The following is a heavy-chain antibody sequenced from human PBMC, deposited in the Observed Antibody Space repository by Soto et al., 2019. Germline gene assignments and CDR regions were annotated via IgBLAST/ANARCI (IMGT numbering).Heavy chain of an antibody. Sequence: EVQLVESGGGLLQPGGSLTLSCTASGFTFSNYWMHWDRQAPGKGLVWVSRTKSDGSGTSYTDSVKGRFTISRDNAYNTLYLQMSNLRAEDTAVYYCASGGFDYGPGRMDVWGKGTTVIVSS. V-gene: IGHV3-74*01. CDR1: GFTFSNYW. CDR2: TKSDGSGT. D-gene: IGHD3-10*01. CDR3: ASGGFDYGPGRMDV. J-gene: IGHJ6*04.